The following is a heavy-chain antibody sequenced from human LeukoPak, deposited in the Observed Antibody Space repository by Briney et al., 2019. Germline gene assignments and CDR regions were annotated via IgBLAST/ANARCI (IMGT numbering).Heavy chain of an antibody. CDR2: MNPNSDNT. J-gene: IGHJ3*02. D-gene: IGHD3-9*01. V-gene: IGHV1-8*03. CDR3: ARGRELRYFDWFQGPDAFDI. CDR1: GYTFTSYD. Sequence: ASVKVSCKASGYTFTSYDINWVRQATGQGLEWMGWMNPNSDNTDYAQKFQGRVTITRNTSKSTAYMELSSMRSEDTAVYYCARGRELRYFDWFQGPDAFDIWGQGTMVTVSS.